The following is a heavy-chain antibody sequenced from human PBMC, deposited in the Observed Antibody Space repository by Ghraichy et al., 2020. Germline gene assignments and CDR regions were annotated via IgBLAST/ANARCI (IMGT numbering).Heavy chain of an antibody. CDR1: GGSISSYY. D-gene: IGHD6-13*01. Sequence: SRTLSLTCTVSGGSISSYYWSWIRQPPGKGLEWIGYIYYSGSTNYNPSLKSRVTISVDTSKNQFSLKLSSVTAADTAVYYCATRAAAGTFDYWGQGTLVTVSS. V-gene: IGHV4-59*01. J-gene: IGHJ4*02. CDR3: ATRAAAGTFDY. CDR2: IYYSGST.